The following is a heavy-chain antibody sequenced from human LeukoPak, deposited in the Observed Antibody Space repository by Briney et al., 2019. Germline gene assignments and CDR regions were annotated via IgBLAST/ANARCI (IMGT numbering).Heavy chain of an antibody. V-gene: IGHV4-39*07. J-gene: IGHJ5*02. CDR3: ARDWGMGPSSSWA. CDR1: GGSISSSSYY. Sequence: PSETLSLTCTVSGGSISSSSYYWGWIRQPPGKGLEWIGSIYYSGSTNCNPSLKSRVTMSVDTSKNQFSLKLTSVTAADTAVYYCARDWGMGPSSSWAWGQGTLVTVSS. D-gene: IGHD6-13*01. CDR2: IYYSGST.